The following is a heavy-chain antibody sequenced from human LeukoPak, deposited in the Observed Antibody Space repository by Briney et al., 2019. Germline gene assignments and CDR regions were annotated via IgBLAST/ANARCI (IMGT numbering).Heavy chain of an antibody. D-gene: IGHD6-13*01. Sequence: GGSLRFSCAASGFTVSSNYMSWVRQAPGKGLEWVSVIYSGGSTYYADSVKGRFTISRDNSKNTLYLQMNSLRAEDTAVYYCARDKSAAGTYYYYYGMDVWGQGTTVTVSS. CDR2: IYSGGST. CDR3: ARDKSAAGTYYYYYGMDV. CDR1: GFTVSSNY. V-gene: IGHV3-66*01. J-gene: IGHJ6*02.